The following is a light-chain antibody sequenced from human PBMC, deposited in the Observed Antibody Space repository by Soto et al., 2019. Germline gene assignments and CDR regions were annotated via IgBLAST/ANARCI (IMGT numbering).Light chain of an antibody. CDR1: QSIDRW. CDR3: QHYNSYGT. CDR2: HAS. V-gene: IGKV1-5*01. J-gene: IGKJ1*01. Sequence: DIQMTQSPSTLPASLGDRVTITCRASQSIDRWLAWYQQRPGKAPKXLIYHASSLETGVPSRFSGSGSGTEFTLTISSLQPDDFATYYCQHYNSYGTFGQGTKVDIK.